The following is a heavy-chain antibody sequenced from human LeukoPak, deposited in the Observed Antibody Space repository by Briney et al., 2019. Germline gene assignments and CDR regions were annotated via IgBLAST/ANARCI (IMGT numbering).Heavy chain of an antibody. CDR3: ANLRVPGYFDY. D-gene: IGHD3-16*01. CDR1: GDSICSSVYY. J-gene: IGHJ4*03. V-gene: IGHV4-39*07. Sequence: PSETLSLTCTVSGDSICSSVYYCAWIRQPPGKRLEWIGNIYYNGNTYYNSSLKSRVTISMDTPKKQFSLRLKAVTSADTAVFYWANLRVPGYFDYWGQGDLVTVSS. CDR2: IYYNGNT.